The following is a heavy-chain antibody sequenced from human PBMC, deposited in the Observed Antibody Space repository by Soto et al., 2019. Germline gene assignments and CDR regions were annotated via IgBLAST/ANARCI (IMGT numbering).Heavy chain of an antibody. Sequence: QVQLVQSGAEVKKPGASVKVSCQAPGYTFTSFEINWVRQAAGQGLEWMGWTNPHSGNTVYAKKFRGRVTMTSNTSESSTYMELTSLRSNDTALYYCARGGLVSAGIDYWGQGTLVTVSS. D-gene: IGHD2-15*01. CDR2: TNPHSGNT. J-gene: IGHJ4*02. CDR3: ARGGLVSAGIDY. V-gene: IGHV1-8*01. CDR1: GYTFTSFE.